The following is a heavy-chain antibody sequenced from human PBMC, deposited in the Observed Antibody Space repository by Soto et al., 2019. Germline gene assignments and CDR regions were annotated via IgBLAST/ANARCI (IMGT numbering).Heavy chain of an antibody. V-gene: IGHV3-30*18. J-gene: IGHJ5*02. CDR1: GFTFSSYG. Sequence: GGSLRLSCAASGFTFSSYGMHWVRQAPGKGLEWVAVISYDGSNKYYADSVKGRFTISRDNSKNTLYLQMNSLRAEDTAVYYCANLPSSIAAAGTVIPWFDPWGQGTLVTVSS. CDR3: ANLPSSIAAAGTVIPWFDP. D-gene: IGHD6-13*01. CDR2: ISYDGSNK.